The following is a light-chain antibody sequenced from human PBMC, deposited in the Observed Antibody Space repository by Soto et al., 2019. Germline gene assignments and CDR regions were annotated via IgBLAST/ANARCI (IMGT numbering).Light chain of an antibody. CDR1: SGHSNYA. Sequence: QPVLTQSPSASASLGASVKLTCTLSSGHSNYAIAWHQQQSEKGPRYLMKLNSDGSHSKGDGIPDRFSGSSSGAERYLTISSLQDEDEADYYCQTWGSGIVVFGGGTKLTVL. CDR2: LNSDGSH. CDR3: QTWGSGIVV. J-gene: IGLJ2*01. V-gene: IGLV4-69*01.